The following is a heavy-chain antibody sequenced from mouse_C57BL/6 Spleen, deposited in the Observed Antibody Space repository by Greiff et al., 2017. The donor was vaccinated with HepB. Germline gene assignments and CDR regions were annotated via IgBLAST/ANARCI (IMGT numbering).Heavy chain of an antibody. V-gene: IGHV2-6-1*01. Sequence: QVQLKESGPGLVAPSQSLSITCTVSGFSLTSYGVHWVRQPPGKGLEWMVVIWSDGSTTYNSALKSRLSISKDNSKSQVVLKMNSLQTDDTAMYYCARHIPHYGYFDVCGTGTTVTVSS. CDR2: IWSDGST. CDR1: GFSLTSYG. CDR3: ARHIPHYGYFDV. J-gene: IGHJ1*03.